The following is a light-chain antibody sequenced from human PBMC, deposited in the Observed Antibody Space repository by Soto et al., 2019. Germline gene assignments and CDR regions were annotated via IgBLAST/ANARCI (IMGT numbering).Light chain of an antibody. Sequence: LTQPPSASGTPGQRVTVSCSGSDSNIGRNAVNWYRQLPGTAPKLLIFSYTQRPSGVPDRFSGSKSGTSASLTISGLQSEDEADYYCAAWDDTLYAHVFGSGTKVTVL. CDR2: SYT. CDR3: AAWDDTLYAHV. CDR1: DSNIGRNA. J-gene: IGLJ1*01. V-gene: IGLV1-44*01.